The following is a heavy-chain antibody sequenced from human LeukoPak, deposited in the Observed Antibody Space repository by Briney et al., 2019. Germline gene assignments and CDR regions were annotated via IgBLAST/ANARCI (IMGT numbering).Heavy chain of an antibody. Sequence: PSETLSLTCTVSGGSISSGGYYWSWIRQPPGKGLEWIGYIYHSGSTYYNPSLKSRVTISVDRSKNQFSLKLSSVTAADTAVYYCARGSYQLLYYYYYYMDVWGKGTTVTVSS. CDR2: IYHSGST. V-gene: IGHV4-30-2*01. J-gene: IGHJ6*03. CDR1: GGSISSGGYY. D-gene: IGHD2-2*01. CDR3: ARGSYQLLYYYYYYMDV.